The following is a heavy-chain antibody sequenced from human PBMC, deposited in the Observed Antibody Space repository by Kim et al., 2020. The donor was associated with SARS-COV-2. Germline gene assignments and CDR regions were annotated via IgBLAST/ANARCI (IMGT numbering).Heavy chain of an antibody. CDR2: ISISDSTI. D-gene: IGHD6-6*01. J-gene: IGHJ4*02. V-gene: IGHV3-48*03. Sequence: GGSLRLSCVASGFTSSSYEMNWVRQASGKGLEWISYISISDSTIYYADSVKGRFTISRDNAKNSLYLQMKSLRPEDTALYYCASDIAARLDYWGQGTLVTVSS. CDR3: ASDIAARLDY. CDR1: GFTSSSYE.